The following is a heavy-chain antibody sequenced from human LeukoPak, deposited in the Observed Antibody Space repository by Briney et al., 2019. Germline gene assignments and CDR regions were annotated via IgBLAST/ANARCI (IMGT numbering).Heavy chain of an antibody. J-gene: IGHJ4*02. CDR3: AKDSRLKRSYSSGWNLFDY. D-gene: IGHD6-19*01. CDR2: ISYDGSNK. CDR1: GFTFSSYG. V-gene: IGHV3-30*18. Sequence: GRSLRLSCAASGFTFSSYGMHWVRQAPGKGLEWVAVISYDGSNKYYADSVKGRFTISRDNSKNTLYLQMNSRRAEDTAVYYCAKDSRLKRSYSSGWNLFDYWGQGTLVTVSS.